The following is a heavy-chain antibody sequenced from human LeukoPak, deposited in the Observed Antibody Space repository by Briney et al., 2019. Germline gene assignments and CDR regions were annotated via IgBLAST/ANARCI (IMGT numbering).Heavy chain of an antibody. CDR2: IYYSGST. J-gene: IGHJ4*02. CDR1: GGSISSGGYY. V-gene: IGHV4-31*03. CDR3: ARMTTRPSYYFDY. Sequence: SQTLSLTCTVSGGSISSGGYYWSWIRQHPGKGLERIGYIYYSGSTYYNPSLKSRVTISADTSKDQFSLKLSSVTAADTAVYYCARMTTRPSYYFDYWGQGTLVTVSS. D-gene: IGHD4-17*01.